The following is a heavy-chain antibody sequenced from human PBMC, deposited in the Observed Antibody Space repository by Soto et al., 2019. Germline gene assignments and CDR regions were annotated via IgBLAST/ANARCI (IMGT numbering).Heavy chain of an antibody. D-gene: IGHD6-19*01. CDR2: INHSGST. Sequence: QVQLQQWGAGLLKPSETLSLTCAVYGGSFSGSYWSWIRQPPGKGLEWLGEINHSGSTNYNPSLKSRVYISLDTSKNQFSLKLSSVTAADTAVYYCARETLHRSPNSSGWFFDYGGQGTLVTVSS. CDR3: ARETLHRSPNSSGWFFDY. J-gene: IGHJ4*02. V-gene: IGHV4-34*01. CDR1: GGSFSGSY.